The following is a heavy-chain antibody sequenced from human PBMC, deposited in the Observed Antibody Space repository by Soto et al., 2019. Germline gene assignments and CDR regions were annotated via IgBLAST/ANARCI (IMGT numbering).Heavy chain of an antibody. V-gene: IGHV3-23*01. J-gene: IGHJ4*02. CDR3: AKDWVAVAGTMVGTFFDY. Sequence: EVQRLESGGGLVQPGGSLRLSCAASGFTFSRYAMSCFRQAPGKGLEWVSAISGSGGSTYYADSVKGRFTISRDNSKNTLYLQMNSLRAEDTAVYYCAKDWVAVAGTMVGTFFDYWGQGTLVTVSS. CDR1: GFTFSRYA. D-gene: IGHD6-19*01. CDR2: ISGSGGST.